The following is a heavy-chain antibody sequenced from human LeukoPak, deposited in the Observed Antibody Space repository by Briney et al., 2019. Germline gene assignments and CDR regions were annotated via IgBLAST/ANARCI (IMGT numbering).Heavy chain of an antibody. CDR3: AKGYSYGLDAFDI. J-gene: IGHJ3*02. CDR1: GFTFSSYA. D-gene: IGHD5-18*01. CDR2: ISGSGGST. V-gene: IGHV3-23*01. Sequence: TGGSLRLSCAASGFTFSSYAMSWVRQAPGKGLEWVSAISGSGGSTYYADSVKGRFTISRDNSKNTLYLQMNSLRAEDTAVYYCAKGYSYGLDAFDIWGQGTMVTVSS.